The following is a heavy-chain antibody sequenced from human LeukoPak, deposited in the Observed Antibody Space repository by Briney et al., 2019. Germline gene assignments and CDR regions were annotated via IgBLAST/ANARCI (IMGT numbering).Heavy chain of an antibody. J-gene: IGHJ3*02. CDR3: VRRGGSDGWGAFDI. V-gene: IGHV3-23*01. D-gene: IGHD5-24*01. CDR2: IRQSGDIT. Sequence: GGSLRLSCAASEFTFSNYVMNWFRQAPGKGLEWVSSIRQSGDITYYADSVKGRFTISRDNSKNTLSLQMNSLSREDTAIYYCVRRGGSDGWGAFDIWGQGTVVTVSS. CDR1: EFTFSNYV.